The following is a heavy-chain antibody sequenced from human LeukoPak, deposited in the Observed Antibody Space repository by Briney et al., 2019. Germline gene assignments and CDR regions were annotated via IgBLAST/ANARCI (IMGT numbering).Heavy chain of an antibody. D-gene: IGHD6-13*01. CDR3: AKELCHPEDSSSWYCEGVGFDY. Sequence: GGSLRLSCAASGFTFSDYYMSWIRQAPGEGLEWVSYISSSGSTIYYADSVKGRFTISRDNAKNSLYLQMNSLRAEDTALYYCAKELCHPEDSSSWYCEGVGFDYWGQGTLVTVSS. CDR2: ISSSGSTI. V-gene: IGHV3-11*01. CDR1: GFTFSDYY. J-gene: IGHJ4*02.